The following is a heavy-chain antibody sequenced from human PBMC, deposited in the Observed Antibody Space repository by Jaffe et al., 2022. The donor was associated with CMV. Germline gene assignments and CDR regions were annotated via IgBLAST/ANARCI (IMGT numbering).Heavy chain of an antibody. CDR2: ISSSGSTI. V-gene: IGHV3-48*03. CDR1: GFTFSSYE. J-gene: IGHJ3*02. Sequence: EVQLVESGGGLVQPGGSLRLSCAASGFTFSSYEMNWVRQAPGKGLEWVSYISSSGSTIYYADSVKGRFTISRDNAKNSLYLQMNSLRAEDTAVYYCARERGGWELLDFGGDDAFDIWGQGTMVTVSS. D-gene: IGHD1-26*01. CDR3: ARERGGWELLDFGGDDAFDI.